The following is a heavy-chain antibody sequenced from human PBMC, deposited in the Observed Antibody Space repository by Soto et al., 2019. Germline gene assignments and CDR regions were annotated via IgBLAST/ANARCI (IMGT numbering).Heavy chain of an antibody. CDR3: ARDSSSGTFDN. J-gene: IGHJ4*02. CDR1: GYTFINNA. D-gene: IGHD3-22*01. V-gene: IGHV1-18*04. Sequence: QVQLVQSGAEVKKPGASVKVSCQASGYTFINNAITWVRQAPGQGLEWMGWISTENGNTNYAQNLQGRVILTRDRSTNTAYMELRSLRPEDTATYYCARDSSSGTFDNWGQGALVTVSS. CDR2: ISTENGNT.